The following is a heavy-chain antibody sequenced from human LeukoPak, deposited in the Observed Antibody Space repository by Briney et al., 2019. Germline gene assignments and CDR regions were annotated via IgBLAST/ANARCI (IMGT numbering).Heavy chain of an antibody. CDR1: GFTFSSYA. Sequence: TGGSLRLSCAASGFTFSSYAMSWVRQAPGKGLEWVSAISGSGGSTYYADSVKGRFTISRDNSKNTLYLQMNSLRAEDTAVYYCAKDPIYSSSWYYFDYWGQGTLVTVSS. CDR3: AKDPIYSSSWYYFDY. J-gene: IGHJ4*02. D-gene: IGHD6-13*01. V-gene: IGHV3-23*01. CDR2: ISGSGGST.